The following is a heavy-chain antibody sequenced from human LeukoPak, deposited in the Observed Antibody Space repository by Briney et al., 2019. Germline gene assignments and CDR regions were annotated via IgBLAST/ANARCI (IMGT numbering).Heavy chain of an antibody. D-gene: IGHD3-9*01. CDR2: ISAYNGNT. CDR3: AREPYFDSKGFYYYYYGMDV. Sequence: GASVTVSCKASGYTFTSYGISWVRQAPGQGLEWMGWISAYNGNTNYAQKLQGRVTMTTDTSTSTAYMELSSLRSDDTAVYYCAREPYFDSKGFYYYYYGMDVWGQGTTVTISS. V-gene: IGHV1-18*01. CDR1: GYTFTSYG. J-gene: IGHJ6*02.